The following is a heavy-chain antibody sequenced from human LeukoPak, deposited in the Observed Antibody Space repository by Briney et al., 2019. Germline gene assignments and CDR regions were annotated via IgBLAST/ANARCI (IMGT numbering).Heavy chain of an antibody. V-gene: IGHV5-10-1*01. D-gene: IGHD5-12*01. CDR2: IDPSGSYT. CDR3: ARGGRSGYYSNCFDP. J-gene: IGHJ5*02. Sequence: GESLKISCKGSEYSFNSYWISWVRPIPGKGLEWMGRIDPSGSYTNYSPSFQGHVTISADKSNNTVYLQWSSLKASDTAVYYCARGGRSGYYSNCFDPWGQGTLVTVSS. CDR1: EYSFNSYW.